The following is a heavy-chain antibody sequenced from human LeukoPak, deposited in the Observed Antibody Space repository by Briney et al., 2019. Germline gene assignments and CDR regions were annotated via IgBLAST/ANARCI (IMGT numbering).Heavy chain of an antibody. CDR3: ARAVTIVDAFDI. J-gene: IGHJ3*02. CDR1: GFTFSDYY. V-gene: IGHV3-11*01. Sequence: PGGSLRLSCAASGFTFSDYYMSWIRQAPGKGLEWVSYISSSGSTIYYADSVKGRFTISRDNAKNSLYLQMSSLRAKDTAVYYCARAVTIVDAFDIWGQGTMVTVSS. CDR2: ISSSGSTI. D-gene: IGHD4-17*01.